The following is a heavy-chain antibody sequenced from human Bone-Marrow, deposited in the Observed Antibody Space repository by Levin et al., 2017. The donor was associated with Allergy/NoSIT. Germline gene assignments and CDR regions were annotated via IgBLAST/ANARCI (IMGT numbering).Heavy chain of an antibody. Sequence: SQTLSLTCAISGDSVSGNSANWNWIRQSPSRGLEWLGRTYYMSRWFNDYAPSVKSRITINPDTSRNQFSLQLNSVTPEDTAVYYCTRQGHNFGVDDWGQGTLVTVSS. J-gene: IGHJ4*02. D-gene: IGHD3-3*01. CDR2: TYYMSRWFN. CDR1: GDSVSGNSAN. CDR3: TRQGHNFGVDD. V-gene: IGHV6-1*01.